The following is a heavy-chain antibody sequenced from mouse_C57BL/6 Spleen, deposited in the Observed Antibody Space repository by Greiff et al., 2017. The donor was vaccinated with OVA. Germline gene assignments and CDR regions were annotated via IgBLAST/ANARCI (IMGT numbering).Heavy chain of an antibody. CDR1: GYTFTSYW. V-gene: IGHV1-55*01. CDR2: LYPGSGST. D-gene: IGHD1-1*01. CDR3: ANYGSSYEYYFDY. Sequence: QVQLQQPGAELVKPGASVKMSCKASGYTFTSYWITWVKQRPGQGLEWIGDLYPGSGSTNYNEKFKSKATLAVDTSSSTAYMQLSSLTSEDSAVYYCANYGSSYEYYFDYWGQGTTLTVSS. J-gene: IGHJ2*01.